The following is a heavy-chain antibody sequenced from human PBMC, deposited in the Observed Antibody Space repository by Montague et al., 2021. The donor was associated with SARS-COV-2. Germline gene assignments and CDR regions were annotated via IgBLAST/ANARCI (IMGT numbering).Heavy chain of an antibody. J-gene: IGHJ6*02. V-gene: IGHV3-30-3*01. CDR3: ARDRGLKRITGTHGFGYYYGMDV. CDR1: GFTFSSYA. D-gene: IGHD1-7*01. Sequence: SLRLSCAASGFTFSSYAMHWVRQAPGKGLEWVAVISYDGSNKYYADSVKGRFTISRDNSKNTLYLQMNRLRAEDTAVYYCARDRGLKRITGTHGFGYYYGMDVWGQGTTVTVSS. CDR2: ISYDGSNK.